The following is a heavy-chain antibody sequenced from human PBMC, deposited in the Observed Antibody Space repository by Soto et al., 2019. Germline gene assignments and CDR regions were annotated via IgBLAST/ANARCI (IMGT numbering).Heavy chain of an antibody. V-gene: IGHV3-30*18. CDR2: ISYDGSNK. CDR1: GFTFSSYG. CDR3: AKDMVVVAATYYYYMDV. J-gene: IGHJ6*03. D-gene: IGHD2-15*01. Sequence: GGSLRLSCAASGFTFSSYGMHWVRQAPGKGLEWVAVISYDGSNKYYADSVKGRFTISRDNSKNTLYLQMNSLRAEDTAVYYCAKDMVVVAATYYYYMDVWGKGTTVTVSS.